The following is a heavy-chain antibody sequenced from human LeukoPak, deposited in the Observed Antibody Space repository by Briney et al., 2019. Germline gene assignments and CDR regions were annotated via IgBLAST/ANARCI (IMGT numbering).Heavy chain of an antibody. CDR1: GYTFTGYY. D-gene: IGHD3-10*01. Sequence: AAVKVSCKASGYTFTGYYIHWVRQAPGQGLEWMGGLNPDSGSTNYAQKFQARGIMTRDTAINTAYMEVRRLRYDDTAMYFCARESFSGSGGLNWFAPWGQGALVTVSA. V-gene: IGHV1-2*02. CDR2: LNPDSGST. CDR3: ARESFSGSGGLNWFAP. J-gene: IGHJ5*02.